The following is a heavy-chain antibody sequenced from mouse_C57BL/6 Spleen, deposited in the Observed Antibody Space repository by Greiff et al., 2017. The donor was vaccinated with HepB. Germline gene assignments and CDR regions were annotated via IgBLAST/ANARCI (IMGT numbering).Heavy chain of an antibody. CDR1: GYTFTSYW. J-gene: IGHJ2*01. D-gene: IGHD1-1*01. Sequence: QVQLQQPGAELVKPGASVKLSCKASGYTFTSYWMHWVKQRPGQGLEWIGMIHPNSGSTNYNEKFKSKATLTVDKSSSTAYMQLSSLTSEDSAVYYCARLRITTVQDYWGQGTTLTVSS. CDR2: IHPNSGST. CDR3: ARLRITTVQDY. V-gene: IGHV1-64*01.